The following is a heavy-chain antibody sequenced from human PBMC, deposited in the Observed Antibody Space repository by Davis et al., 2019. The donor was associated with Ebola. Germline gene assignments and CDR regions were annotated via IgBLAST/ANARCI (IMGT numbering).Heavy chain of an antibody. J-gene: IGHJ4*02. V-gene: IGHV3-30*03. CDR2: ISYDGSNE. CDR1: GGSFSGYY. Sequence: LSLTCAVYGGSFSGYYWSWIRQAPGKGLEWVAVISYDGSNEYYADSVKGRFTISRDNSKNTLYLQMNSLRAEDTAVYYCARVTLYSSGWFGYLDYWGQGTLVIVSS. CDR3: ARVTLYSSGWFGYLDY. D-gene: IGHD6-19*01.